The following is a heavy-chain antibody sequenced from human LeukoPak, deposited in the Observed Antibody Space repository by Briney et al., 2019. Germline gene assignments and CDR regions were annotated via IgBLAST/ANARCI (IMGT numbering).Heavy chain of an antibody. CDR3: ARDGRPSGDIVVVVAATGVFDY. Sequence: ASVKVSFKASGYTFTGYYMHWVRQAPGQGLEWMGWINPNSGGTNYARKFQGRVTMTRDTSISTAYMELSRLRSDATAVYYCARDGRPSGDIVVVVAATGVFDYWGQGTLVTVSS. CDR1: GYTFTGYY. CDR2: INPNSGGT. J-gene: IGHJ4*02. V-gene: IGHV1-2*02. D-gene: IGHD2-15*01.